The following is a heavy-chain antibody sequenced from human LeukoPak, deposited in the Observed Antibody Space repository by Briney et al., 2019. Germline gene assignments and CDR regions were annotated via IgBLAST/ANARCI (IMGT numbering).Heavy chain of an antibody. CDR2: MNPNSGNT. J-gene: IGHJ6*02. V-gene: IGHV1-8*01. D-gene: IGHD2-2*01. Sequence: ASVKVSCKASGYTFTSYDINWVRQATGQGLEWMGWMNPNSGNTGYAQKFQGRVTMTRNTSISTAYMELSSLGSEDTAVYYCARGTSPVYYYYGMDVWGQGTTVTVSS. CDR3: ARGTSPVYYYYGMDV. CDR1: GYTFTSYD.